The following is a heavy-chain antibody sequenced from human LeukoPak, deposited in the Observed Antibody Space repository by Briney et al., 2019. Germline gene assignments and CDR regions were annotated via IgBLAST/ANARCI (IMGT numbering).Heavy chain of an antibody. Sequence: GGCLSLSCAASGFTFSDYYMSWIRRAPGKGLEWVSYISSSGSTIYYADSVKGRFTISRDNAKNSLYLQMNSLRAEDTAVYYCARVLLWFGELHLAFDIWGQGTMVTVSS. D-gene: IGHD3-10*01. CDR2: ISSSGSTI. CDR3: ARVLLWFGELHLAFDI. J-gene: IGHJ3*02. V-gene: IGHV3-11*01. CDR1: GFTFSDYY.